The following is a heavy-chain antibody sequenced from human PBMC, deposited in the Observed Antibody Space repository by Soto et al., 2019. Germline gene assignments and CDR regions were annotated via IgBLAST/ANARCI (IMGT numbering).Heavy chain of an antibody. CDR1: GGSISNSY. V-gene: IGHV4-59*01. Sequence: SETLSLTCTVSGGSISNSYWNWIRQPPGKGLEYIGYIYYTGSTDYNPSLKSRVTISGDATKKQFSLTLTSVTAADTAMYYCARGPDDTYSLDYWGHGILVTVSS. CDR2: IYYTGST. D-gene: IGHD3-22*01. J-gene: IGHJ4*01. CDR3: ARGPDDTYSLDY.